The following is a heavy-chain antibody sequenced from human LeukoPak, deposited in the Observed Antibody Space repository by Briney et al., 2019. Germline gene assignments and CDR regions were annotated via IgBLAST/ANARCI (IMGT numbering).Heavy chain of an antibody. CDR3: ARIMTTGNWFDP. V-gene: IGHV4-39*01. CDR2: IYYSGST. CDR1: GGSISSSSYY. Sequence: SETLSLTCTVSGGSISSSSYYWGWLRQPPGKGLEWIGSIYYSGSTYHNPSLKSRVTISVDTSKNQFSLKLSSVTAADTAVYYCARIMTTGNWFDPWGQGTLVTVSS. D-gene: IGHD4-11*01. J-gene: IGHJ5*02.